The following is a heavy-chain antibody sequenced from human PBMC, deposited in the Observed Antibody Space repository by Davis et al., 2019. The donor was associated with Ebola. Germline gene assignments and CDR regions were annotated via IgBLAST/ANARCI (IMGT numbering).Heavy chain of an antibody. D-gene: IGHD5-18*01. CDR2: YYYTGST. Sequence: SETLSLTCAVSGGFVSSGGYSWNWIRQPPGKGLEWIGYYYYTGSTYYNPSLKSRVSISVDTSKNQFSLKLSSVTAADTAVYYCARQWIQLWLDYWGQGTLVTVSS. CDR3: ARQWIQLWLDY. V-gene: IGHV4-61*08. J-gene: IGHJ4*02. CDR1: GGFVSSGGYS.